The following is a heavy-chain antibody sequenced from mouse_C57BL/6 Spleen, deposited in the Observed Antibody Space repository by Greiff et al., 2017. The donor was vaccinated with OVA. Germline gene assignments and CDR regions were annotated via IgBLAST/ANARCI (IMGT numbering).Heavy chain of an antibody. Sequence: VQLQESGAELAQPGASVKLSCKASGYTFTSYWMHWVKQRPGPGLEWIGYINTSSGYNKYNQKFKDKATLTADKASSTAYMQLTSLTYEDSAVYYCARLDRFADWGQGTLVTVSA. J-gene: IGHJ3*01. V-gene: IGHV1-7*01. CDR3: ARLDRFAD. CDR1: GYTFTSYW. CDR2: INTSSGYN.